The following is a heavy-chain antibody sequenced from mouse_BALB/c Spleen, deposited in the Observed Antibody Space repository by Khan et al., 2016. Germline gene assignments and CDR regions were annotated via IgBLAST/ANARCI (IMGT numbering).Heavy chain of an antibody. V-gene: IGHV1S81*02. CDR2: INPSNGDT. Sequence: QVQLQQSGAELVKPGASVKLSCKASGYTFTSYYMYWVKQRPGQGLEWIGEINPSNGDTKFNEKFKSKATLTVDKSSNTAYMQLSSLTSEESAVYYCTRSSDGPFVYWGQGTLVTVSA. CDR1: GYTFTSYY. D-gene: IGHD2-3*01. CDR3: TRSSDGPFVY. J-gene: IGHJ3*01.